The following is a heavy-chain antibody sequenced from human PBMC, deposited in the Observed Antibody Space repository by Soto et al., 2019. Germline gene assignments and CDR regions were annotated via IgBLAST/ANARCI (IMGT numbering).Heavy chain of an antibody. CDR3: ARVGGQSYYYDSSGYYSH. CDR2: INAGNGNT. CDR1: GYTFTSYA. D-gene: IGHD3-22*01. Sequence: QVQLVQSGAEVKKPGASVKVSCKASGYTFTSYAMHWVRQAPGQRLEWMGWINAGNGNTKYSQKFQGRVTITRDTSASTAYIELSSLRSEDTAVYYCARVGGQSYYYDSSGYYSHWGQGTLVTVSS. J-gene: IGHJ4*02. V-gene: IGHV1-3*01.